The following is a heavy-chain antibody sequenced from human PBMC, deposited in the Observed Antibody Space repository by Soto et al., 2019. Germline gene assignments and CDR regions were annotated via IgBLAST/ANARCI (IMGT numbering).Heavy chain of an antibody. CDR2: ISSSGSTI. CDR3: AKDSARAYYYPYGMPV. Sequence: PGGSLRLSCAAAGCTFSDYYMSWSRQAPGKGLEGISYISSSGSTISYADSVKGRFTISRDSSNNTLYLQMNSLRAEDTAVYYCAKDSARAYYYPYGMPVWGQGTTVTVSS. V-gene: IGHV3-11*04. CDR1: GCTFSDYY. J-gene: IGHJ6*02.